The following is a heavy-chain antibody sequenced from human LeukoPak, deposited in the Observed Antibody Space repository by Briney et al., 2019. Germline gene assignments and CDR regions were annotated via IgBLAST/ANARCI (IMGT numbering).Heavy chain of an antibody. CDR3: ARDLGRDGGSYYEGWFDP. D-gene: IGHD1-26*01. Sequence: ASVKVSCKASGYTFTSYGTSWVRQAPGQGLEWMGWISAYNGNTNYAQKLQGRVTMTTDTSTSTAYMELRSLRSDDTAVYYCARDLGRDGGSYYEGWFDPWGQGTLVTVSS. J-gene: IGHJ5*02. CDR2: ISAYNGNT. V-gene: IGHV1-18*01. CDR1: GYTFTSYG.